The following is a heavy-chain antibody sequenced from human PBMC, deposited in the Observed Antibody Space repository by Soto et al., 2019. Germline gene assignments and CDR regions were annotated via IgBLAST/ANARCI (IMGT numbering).Heavy chain of an antibody. CDR2: ISVSGGST. CDR3: AKGLIIAVAAYLEY. Sequence: PGRSLRLSCAASGFTFSSYAMSWVRQAPGKGLEWVSAISVSGGSTYYADSVKGRFTISRDNSKNTLYLQMNSLRAEDTAVYYCAKGLIIAVAAYLEYWGQGTLVTVSS. CDR1: GFTFSSYA. J-gene: IGHJ4*02. V-gene: IGHV3-23*01. D-gene: IGHD6-19*01.